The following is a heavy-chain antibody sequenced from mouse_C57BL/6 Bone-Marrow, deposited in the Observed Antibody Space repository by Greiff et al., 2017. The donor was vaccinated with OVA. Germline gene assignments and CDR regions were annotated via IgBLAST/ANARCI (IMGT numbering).Heavy chain of an antibody. CDR3: ARWIYDGYSYYFDY. J-gene: IGHJ2*01. CDR2: INPGSGGT. V-gene: IGHV1-54*01. D-gene: IGHD2-3*01. CDR1: GYAFPNYL. Sequence: QVQLQQSGAELVRPGTSVKVSCKASGYAFPNYLIEWVKQRPGQGLEWIGVINPGSGGTNYNEKFKGKATLTADKSSSTAYMQLSSLTSEDSAVYFCARWIYDGYSYYFDYWGQGTTLTVSS.